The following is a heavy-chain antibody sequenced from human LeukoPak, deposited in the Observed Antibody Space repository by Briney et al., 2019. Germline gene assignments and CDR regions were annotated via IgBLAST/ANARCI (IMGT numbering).Heavy chain of an antibody. CDR1: GGSFSGYY. CDR3: ARGVGYYGDY. Sequence: SETLSLTCAVYGGSFSGYYWSWIRQPPGKGLEWIGEINHSGSTNYNPSLKSRVTISVDTAKNQISLKLSSVTAADTAVYYCARGVGYYGDYWGQGTLVTVSS. J-gene: IGHJ4*02. CDR2: INHSGST. V-gene: IGHV4-34*01. D-gene: IGHD2-15*01.